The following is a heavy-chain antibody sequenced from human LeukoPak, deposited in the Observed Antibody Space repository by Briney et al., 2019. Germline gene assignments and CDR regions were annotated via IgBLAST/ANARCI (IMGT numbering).Heavy chain of an antibody. CDR2: ISAYNDLT. D-gene: IGHD3-10*01. CDR1: GYSFSNYG. J-gene: IGHJ5*02. Sequence: GASVKVSCKASGYSFSNYGISWVRQAPGQGLEWMGWISAYNDLTKYAEKLQGRVTMTTDTSTSTAYMDLRSLRSDDTALYYCATSITMVRGVIISGDWFDPWGQGTLVTVSS. CDR3: ATSITMVRGVIISGDWFDP. V-gene: IGHV1-18*01.